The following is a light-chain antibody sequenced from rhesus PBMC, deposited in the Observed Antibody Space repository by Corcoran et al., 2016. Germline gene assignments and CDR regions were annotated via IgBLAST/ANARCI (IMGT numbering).Light chain of an antibody. CDR3: QKYSSSPFT. Sequence: QVILTQSPATLSLSPGERATLSCRASQSISSYLAWSQQKPGQAPKLLIYGASTRAAGIPDRSSGIGSGKDFTLTINSLEPEDSEVYYCQKYSSSPFTFGPGTKLDI. J-gene: IGKJ3*01. CDR1: QSISSY. CDR2: GAS. V-gene: IGKV3-53*02.